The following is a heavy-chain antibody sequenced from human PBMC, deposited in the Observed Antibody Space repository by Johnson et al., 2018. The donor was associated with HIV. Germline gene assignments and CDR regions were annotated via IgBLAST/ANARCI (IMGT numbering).Heavy chain of an antibody. CDR2: ISYDGSNN. CDR3: VTADRGSA. V-gene: IGHV3-30*03. D-gene: IGHD1-26*01. Sequence: VQLVESGGGVVQPGRSLRLSCAASGFTFSSYGMHWVRQAPGKGLEWVAVISYDGSNNYYADSAKGRFTISRDNSKNTLYLQMNGLRDEDTAVYYCVTADRGSAWGQGTTVTVSS. J-gene: IGHJ3*01. CDR1: GFTFSSYG.